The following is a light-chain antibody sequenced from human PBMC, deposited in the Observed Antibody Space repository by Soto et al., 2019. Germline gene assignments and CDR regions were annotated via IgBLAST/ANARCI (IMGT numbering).Light chain of an antibody. V-gene: IGLV2-8*01. CDR2: EVS. CDR3: SSYAGSPYF. J-gene: IGLJ1*01. Sequence: QSVLTQPPSASGSPGQSVTISCTGTSSDVGGYNYVSWYQQHPGKAPKLMIYEVSKRPSGVPDRFSGSKSGNTASLTVSGLQAEDEADYYCSSYAGSPYFFGTGTKVTVL. CDR1: SSDVGGYNY.